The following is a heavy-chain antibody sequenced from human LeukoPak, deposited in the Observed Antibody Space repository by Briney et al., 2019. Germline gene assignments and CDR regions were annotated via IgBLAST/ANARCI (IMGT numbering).Heavy chain of an antibody. CDR1: GFSVSTNY. CDR3: ARVGDHFHWFLDL. V-gene: IGHV3-53*01. CDR2: LYSGSDT. J-gene: IGHJ2*01. D-gene: IGHD2-21*01. Sequence: PGGSLTPSCAASGFSVSTNYMNWVRQAPGKGLEWVSILYSGSDTYYSDSVKGRFTISRDDSRNTLFLHMSSLKAEDTAIYYCARVGDHFHWFLDLWGRGTLVGVSS.